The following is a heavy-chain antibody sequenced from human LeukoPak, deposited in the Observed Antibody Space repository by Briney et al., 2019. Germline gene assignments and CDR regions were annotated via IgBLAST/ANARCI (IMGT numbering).Heavy chain of an antibody. Sequence: PPETLSHTCAVSGGSIRSYYWSWIRHPPGKGLERIGYIYYSGSTNYNPSLQSRVTISVDTSKKQISLNVSSVTAPDTAAYYWARHCDDSGSHYKRDFDIWRQRRMVTVSS. CDR2: IYYSGST. CDR3: ARHCDDSGSHYKRDFDI. V-gene: IGHV4-59*08. D-gene: IGHD3-10*01. CDR1: GGSIRSYY. J-gene: IGHJ3*02.